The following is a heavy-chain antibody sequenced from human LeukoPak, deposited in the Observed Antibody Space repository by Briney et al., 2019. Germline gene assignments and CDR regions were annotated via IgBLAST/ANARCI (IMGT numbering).Heavy chain of an antibody. CDR1: GFTFSSYA. V-gene: IGHV3-23*01. Sequence: GGSLRLSCAASGFTFSSYAMSWVRQAPGKGLEWVSVIGNSGGSTYYADSVKGLFTISRDNSKNMLYLQMNSLRADDTAVYYCARDRQLKIESGNFTPLGYWGQGTLVTVSS. CDR3: ARDRQLKIESGNFTPLGY. D-gene: IGHD1-26*01. J-gene: IGHJ4*02. CDR2: IGNSGGST.